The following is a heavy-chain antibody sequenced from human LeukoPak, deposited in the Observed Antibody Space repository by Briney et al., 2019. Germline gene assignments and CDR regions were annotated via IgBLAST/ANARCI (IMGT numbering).Heavy chain of an antibody. Sequence: GGSLRLSCAASGFTFSSYSMNWVRQAPGKGLEWVSSISSSSSYIYYADSVKGRFTISRDNAKNSLYLQMNSLRAEDTAVYYCARGLAHYYYYMDVWGKGTTVTISS. J-gene: IGHJ6*03. CDR2: ISSSSSYI. CDR3: ARGLAHYYYYMDV. V-gene: IGHV3-21*01. D-gene: IGHD6-19*01. CDR1: GFTFSSYS.